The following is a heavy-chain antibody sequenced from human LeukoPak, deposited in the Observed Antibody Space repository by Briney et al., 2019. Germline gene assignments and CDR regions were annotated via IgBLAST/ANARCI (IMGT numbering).Heavy chain of an antibody. CDR3: ASYPEYCSGGSCSDY. CDR2: INHSGST. Sequence: NASETLSLTCAVYGGSFSGYYWSWIRQPPGKGLEWIGEINHSGSTNYNPSLKSRVTISVDTSKNQFSLKLSSVTAADTAVYYCASYPEYCSGGSCSDYWGQGTLVTVSS. J-gene: IGHJ4*02. CDR1: GGSFSGYY. V-gene: IGHV4-34*01. D-gene: IGHD2-15*01.